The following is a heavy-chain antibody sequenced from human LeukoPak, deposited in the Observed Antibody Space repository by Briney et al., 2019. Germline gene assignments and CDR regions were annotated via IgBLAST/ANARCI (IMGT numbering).Heavy chain of an antibody. CDR2: IIPIFGTA. J-gene: IGHJ4*02. Sequence: SVKVSCKASGYTFISYGISWVRQAPGQGLEWMGGIIPIFGTANYAQKFQGRVTITADESTSTAYMELSSLRSEDTAVYYCARDRGGIAARPHYFDYWGQGTLVTVSS. CDR1: GYTFISYG. V-gene: IGHV1-69*13. D-gene: IGHD6-6*01. CDR3: ARDRGGIAARPHYFDY.